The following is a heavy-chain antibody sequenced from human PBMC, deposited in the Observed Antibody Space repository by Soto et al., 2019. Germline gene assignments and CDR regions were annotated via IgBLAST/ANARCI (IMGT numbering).Heavy chain of an antibody. V-gene: IGHV1-18*01. CDR1: GYTFTSYG. D-gene: IGHD2-15*01. CDR3: AREGYCSGGSCYNYGMDV. J-gene: IGHJ6*02. Sequence: ASVKVSCKASGYTFTSYGISCVRQAPGQGLEWMGWISAYNGNTNYAQKLQGRVTMTTDTSTSTAYMELRSLRSDDTAVYYCAREGYCSGGSCYNYGMDVWGQGTTVTVSS. CDR2: ISAYNGNT.